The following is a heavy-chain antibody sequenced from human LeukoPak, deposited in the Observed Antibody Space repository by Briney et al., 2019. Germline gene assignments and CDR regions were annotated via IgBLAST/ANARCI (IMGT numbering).Heavy chain of an antibody. V-gene: IGHV3-11*04. CDR3: AAGEIPGDS. Sequence: TGGSLRLSCAASGFTFSDHYMSWIRQAPGKGLEWVSYISSSGGNRYYAESVKGRFTISRDDARKSLFLQMNSVGAEDTAVYFCAAGEIPGDSWGQGTLVTVSS. CDR2: ISSSGGNR. D-gene: IGHD1-14*01. J-gene: IGHJ4*02. CDR1: GFTFSDHY.